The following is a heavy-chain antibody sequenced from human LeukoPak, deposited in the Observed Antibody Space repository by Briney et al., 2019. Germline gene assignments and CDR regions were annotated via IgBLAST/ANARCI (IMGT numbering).Heavy chain of an antibody. Sequence: ASVKVSCKASGYTFTSYAMHWVRQAPGQRLEWMGWINAGNGNTKYSQEFQGRVTITRDTSASTAYMELSSLRSEDMAVYYCARSVVPAADDAFDIWGQGTMVTVSS. D-gene: IGHD2-2*01. V-gene: IGHV1-3*03. CDR1: GYTFTSYA. J-gene: IGHJ3*02. CDR3: ARSVVPAADDAFDI. CDR2: INAGNGNT.